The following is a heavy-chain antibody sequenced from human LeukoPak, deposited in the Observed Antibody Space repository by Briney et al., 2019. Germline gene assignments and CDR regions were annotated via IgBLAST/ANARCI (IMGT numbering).Heavy chain of an antibody. J-gene: IGHJ2*01. Sequence: SETPSLTCTVSGGSISSYYWSWIRQPPGKGLEWIGYIYYSGSTNYNPSLKSRVTISVDTSKNQFSLKLSSVTAADTAVYYCARASGYYDSSGSWYFDLWGRGTLVTVSS. V-gene: IGHV4-59*01. CDR1: GGSISSYY. CDR2: IYYSGST. CDR3: ARASGYYDSSGSWYFDL. D-gene: IGHD3-22*01.